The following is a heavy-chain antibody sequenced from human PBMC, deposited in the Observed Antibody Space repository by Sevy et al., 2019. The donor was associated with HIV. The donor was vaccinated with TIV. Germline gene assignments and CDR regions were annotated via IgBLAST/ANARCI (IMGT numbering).Heavy chain of an antibody. D-gene: IGHD6-13*01. CDR3: TSDQWQHLVRPHCDY. CDR2: IRSKAYGGTT. J-gene: IGHJ4*02. Sequence: GGSLRLSCTGSGFTFGDYAVSWVRQAPGKGLEWVGFIRSKAYGGTTDYAASVKGRFTISRDDSKSIADLQMNSLRTEETAVYYCTSDQWQHLVRPHCDYWGQGTLVTVSS. CDR1: GFTFGDYA. V-gene: IGHV3-49*04.